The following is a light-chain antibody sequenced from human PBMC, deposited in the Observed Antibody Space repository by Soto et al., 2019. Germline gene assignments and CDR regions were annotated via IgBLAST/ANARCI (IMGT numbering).Light chain of an antibody. CDR2: NVS. CDR1: SSDVGGYNF. Sequence: QSALTQPASVFGSPGQSITISCTGTSSDVGGYNFVSWYQQHPGKAPKLVIYNVSNRPSGVSNRFSGSKSGNTASLTISGLQAEDEADYYCSSYTSSSPYVFGTGTKVTVL. CDR3: SSYTSSSPYV. J-gene: IGLJ1*01. V-gene: IGLV2-14*03.